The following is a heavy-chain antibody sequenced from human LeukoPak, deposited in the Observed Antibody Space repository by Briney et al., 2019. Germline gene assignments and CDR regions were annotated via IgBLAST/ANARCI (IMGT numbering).Heavy chain of an antibody. Sequence: PSETLSLTCTVSGGSISSGDYYWSRIRQPPRKGLEWIGYIYYSGSTYYNPSLKSRVTISVDTSKNQFSLKLSSVTAADTAVYYCARVYGSGSYYKVVPYYFDYWGQGTLVTVSS. CDR3: ARVYGSGSYYKVVPYYFDY. J-gene: IGHJ4*02. V-gene: IGHV4-30-4*01. CDR1: GGSISSGDYY. CDR2: IYYSGST. D-gene: IGHD3-10*01.